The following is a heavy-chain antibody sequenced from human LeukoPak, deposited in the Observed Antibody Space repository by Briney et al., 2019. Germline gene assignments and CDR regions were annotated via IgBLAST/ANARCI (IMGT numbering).Heavy chain of an antibody. CDR3: AQKSTGTFDI. Sequence: PGGSLRLSCAASGLTFSSSAMHWVRQAPGKGLEWVAYIQFDGIKKFYSDSVKGPFTISRDNSKNTLFLQMSSLTTQDTAVYYCAQKSTGTFDIWGQGTMVTVSP. J-gene: IGHJ3*02. D-gene: IGHD6-13*01. V-gene: IGHV3-30*02. CDR1: GLTFSSSA. CDR2: IQFDGIKK.